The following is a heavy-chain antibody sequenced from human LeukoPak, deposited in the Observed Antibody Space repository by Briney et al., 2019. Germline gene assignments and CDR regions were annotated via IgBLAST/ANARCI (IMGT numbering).Heavy chain of an antibody. CDR1: GYSFTSYW. CDR3: ARREYYYDSSGSQYYFDY. V-gene: IGHV5-51*01. CDR2: IYPGDSDT. D-gene: IGHD3-22*01. Sequence: GESLKISCKGSGYSFTSYWIGWVRQMPGKGLEWTGIIYPGDSDTRYSPSFQGQVTISADKSISTAYLQWSSLKASDTAMYYCARREYYYDSSGSQYYFDYWGQGTLVTVSS. J-gene: IGHJ4*02.